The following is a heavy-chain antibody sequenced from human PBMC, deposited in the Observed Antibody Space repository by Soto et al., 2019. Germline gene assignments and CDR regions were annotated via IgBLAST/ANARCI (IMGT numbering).Heavy chain of an antibody. CDR2: ISGSGGST. Sequence: GGSLRLSCAASGFTFSSYAMSWVRQAPGKGLEWVSAISGSGGSTYYADSVKGRFTISRDNSKNTLYLQMNSLRAEDTAVYYCAKGYCSSNSCYRSFDSWGQGTMVTVS. J-gene: IGHJ4*02. V-gene: IGHV3-23*01. D-gene: IGHD2-2*01. CDR1: GFTFSSYA. CDR3: AKGYCSSNSCYRSFDS.